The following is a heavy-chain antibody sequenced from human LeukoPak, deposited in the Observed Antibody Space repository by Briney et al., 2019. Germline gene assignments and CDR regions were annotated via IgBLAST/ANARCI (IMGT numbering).Heavy chain of an antibody. J-gene: IGHJ4*02. V-gene: IGHV3-30*18. CDR3: AKAHLLDWLLPFDY. D-gene: IGHD3/OR15-3a*01. Sequence: PGGSLRLSRAASEFTFSSYAMHRVRQAPGKGLEWVALVSYDGSDKYYADSVKGRFTISRDDSKNTLYLQMNSLRGEDTAVYYCAKAHLLDWLLPFDYWGQGTLVTVSS. CDR2: VSYDGSDK. CDR1: EFTFSSYA.